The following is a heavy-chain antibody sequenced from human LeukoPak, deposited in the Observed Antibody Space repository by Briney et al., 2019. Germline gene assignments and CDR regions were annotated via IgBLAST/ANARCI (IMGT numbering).Heavy chain of an antibody. CDR3: ARGNAMGV. CDR1: GFTFSIYW. V-gene: IGHV3-7*01. J-gene: IGHJ6*02. Sequence: QPGGSLRLSCAASGFTFSIYWMNWVRQAPGKGLEWVANINQDGSERYYVDSVKGRFTISRDNAKNSLSLQMNSLRAEDTALYYCARGNAMGVWGQGTTVTASS. CDR2: INQDGSER.